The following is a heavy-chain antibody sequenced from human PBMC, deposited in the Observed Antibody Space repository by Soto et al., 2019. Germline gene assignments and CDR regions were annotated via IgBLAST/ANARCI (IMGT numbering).Heavy chain of an antibody. J-gene: IGHJ3*02. D-gene: IGHD3-3*01. CDR1: GFTVSSNY. CDR3: TRERFLEWLVGVRFWAFDN. CDR2: IYSDDRT. V-gene: IGHV3-53*01. Sequence: GGSLRLSCAASGFTVSSNYMNWVRQAPGKGLEWVSVIYSDDRTYYADSVKGRFTISRDNSKNTVYLQLNSLRAEDTAVYYCTRERFLEWLVGVRFWAFDNWGQGXMVTV.